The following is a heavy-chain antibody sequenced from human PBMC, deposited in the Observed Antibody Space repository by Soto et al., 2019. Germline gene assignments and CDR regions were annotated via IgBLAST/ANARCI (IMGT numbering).Heavy chain of an antibody. J-gene: IGHJ6*02. CDR3: ARFTYYDILTGYYYYYYGMDV. Sequence: SETLSLTCAVYGGSGGSFSGYYWSWIRQPPGKGLEWIGEINHSGSTYYNPSLKSRVTISVDRSKNQFSLKLSSVTAADTAVYYCARFTYYDILTGYYYYYYGMDVWGQGTTVTVSS. CDR1: GGSGGSFSGYY. CDR2: INHSGST. D-gene: IGHD3-9*01. V-gene: IGHV4-34*01.